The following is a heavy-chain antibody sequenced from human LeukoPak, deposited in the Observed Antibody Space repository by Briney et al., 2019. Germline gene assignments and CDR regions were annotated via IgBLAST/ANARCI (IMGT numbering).Heavy chain of an antibody. J-gene: IGHJ5*02. Sequence: GGSLRLSCAASGYSFKSYAIHWVRQAPGKGLEWVAIISYDGSDKYYADSVKGRFTISRDNSKNTVSLQMNSLRTEDTAVYYCARAVTWIDPWGQGTLVTVSS. V-gene: IGHV3-30*04. CDR3: ARAVTWIDP. CDR1: GYSFKSYA. CDR2: ISYDGSDK.